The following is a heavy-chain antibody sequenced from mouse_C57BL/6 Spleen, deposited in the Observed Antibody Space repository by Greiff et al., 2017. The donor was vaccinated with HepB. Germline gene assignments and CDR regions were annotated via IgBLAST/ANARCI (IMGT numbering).Heavy chain of an antibody. CDR2: ISSGGSYT. Sequence: EVQGVESGGDLVKPGGSLKLSCAASGFTFSSYGMSWVRQTPDKRLEWVATISSGGSYTYYPDSVKGRFTISRDNAKNTLYLQMISLKSEDTAMYYCARQNVYYFDYWGQGTTLTVSS. V-gene: IGHV5-6*01. J-gene: IGHJ2*01. CDR3: ARQNVYYFDY. CDR1: GFTFSSYG.